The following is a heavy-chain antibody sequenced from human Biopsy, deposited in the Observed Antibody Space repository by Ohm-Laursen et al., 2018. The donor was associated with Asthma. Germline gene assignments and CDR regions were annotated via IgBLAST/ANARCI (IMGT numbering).Heavy chain of an antibody. J-gene: IGHJ5*02. CDR2: IYYSGST. CDR1: GGSISSGGYY. Sequence: TLSLTCSVSGGSISSGGYYWSWIRQHPGKGLEWIGYIYYSGSTYYNPSLKSRVTISVDTSKNQFSLKLSSVTAADTAVYYCARGIGLSGYDFWSGYSATPNWFDPWGRGTLVTVSS. D-gene: IGHD3-3*01. V-gene: IGHV4-31*03. CDR3: ARGIGLSGYDFWSGYSATPNWFDP.